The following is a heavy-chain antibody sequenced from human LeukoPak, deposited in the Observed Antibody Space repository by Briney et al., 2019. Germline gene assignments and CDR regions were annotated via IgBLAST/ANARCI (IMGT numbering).Heavy chain of an antibody. Sequence: GGSLRLSCAASGFTFSSYWMHWVRQAPGKGLVWVSRINSDGSTTNYADSVKGRFTISRDNAENTLYLQMNSLRVEDTAVYYWKRRLSATRWFDPWGQGTLVTVSS. CDR3: KRRLSATRWFDP. J-gene: IGHJ5*02. CDR1: GFTFSSYW. D-gene: IGHD2-15*01. V-gene: IGHV3-74*01. CDR2: INSDGSTT.